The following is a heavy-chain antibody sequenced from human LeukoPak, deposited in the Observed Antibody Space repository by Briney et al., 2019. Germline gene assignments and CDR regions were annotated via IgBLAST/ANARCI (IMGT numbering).Heavy chain of an antibody. CDR1: GFTVSGNH. Sequence: TGGSLRLSCAASGFTVSGNHMSWVRQAPGKGLEWVSVIYSGGSTYYADSVKGRFVISRDNSKNTLYLQMNSLRAEDTAVYYCARTPPGSGPLYFDYWGQGTLVTVSS. J-gene: IGHJ4*02. V-gene: IGHV3-53*01. CDR2: IYSGGST. CDR3: ARTPPGSGPLYFDY. D-gene: IGHD2-15*01.